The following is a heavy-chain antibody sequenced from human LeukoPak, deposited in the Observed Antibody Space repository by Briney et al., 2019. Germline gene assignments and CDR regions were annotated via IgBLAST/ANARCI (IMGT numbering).Heavy chain of an antibody. J-gene: IGHJ4*02. CDR2: IFPDGHQE. CDR1: GFSFSSYH. CDR3: ARWRWQQSEFDL. V-gene: IGHV3-7*01. D-gene: IGHD5-24*01. Sequence: GGSLRLSCVASGFSFSSYHMSWVRQAPGKGLGCVAHIFPDGHQESCDASVRGRLTVSRDNAKNSVFLQMNSLRVEGTAIYYCARWRWQQSEFDLWGQGALVTVSS.